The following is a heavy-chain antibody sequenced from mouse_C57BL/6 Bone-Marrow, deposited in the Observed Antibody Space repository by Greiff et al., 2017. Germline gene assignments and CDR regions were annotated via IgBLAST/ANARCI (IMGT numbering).Heavy chain of an antibody. D-gene: IGHD2-4*01. J-gene: IGHJ2*01. CDR2: IDPEDGET. CDR1: GFNIKDYY. CDR3: ARSGGYDSLAY. Sequence: VQLQQSGAELVKPGASVKLSCTASGFNIKDYYMHWVKQRTEQGLEWIGRIDPEDGETKYAPNFQGKDTITADTSSNTAYLQLSSLTSEDTAVYYCARSGGYDSLAYWGQGTTLTVSA. V-gene: IGHV14-2*01.